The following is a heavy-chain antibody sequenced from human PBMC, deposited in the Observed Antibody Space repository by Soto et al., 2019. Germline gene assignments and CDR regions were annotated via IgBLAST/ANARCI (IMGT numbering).Heavy chain of an antibody. CDR2: MQPSTGRR. D-gene: IGHD1-26*01. CDR1: GYSFPSLD. J-gene: IGHJ4*02. CDR3: ARGVSAGVDY. V-gene: IGHV1-8*01. Sequence: QVQLVQSGAEVREPGASVKVSCKASGYSFPSLDINWVRQTAGQGLEWMGWMQPSTGRRGYAQKFQGRVTMIRDTSINTAYTELTTLTSDDTAFYYCARGVSAGVDYWGQGTLVTVSS.